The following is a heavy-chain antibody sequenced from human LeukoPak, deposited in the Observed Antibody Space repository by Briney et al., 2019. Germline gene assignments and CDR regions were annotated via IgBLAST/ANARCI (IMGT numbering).Heavy chain of an antibody. J-gene: IGHJ4*02. CDR1: GGSISSGSYY. CDR2: IYTSGST. Sequence: SQTLSLTCTVSGGSISSGSYYWSWIRQPAGKGLEWIGRIYTSGSTNYNPSLKSRVNISGDRSKNQCSLKLSSVTAADTAVYYCATSYYDFWSGYYSPVGTLDYWGQGTLVTVSS. V-gene: IGHV4-61*02. CDR3: ATSYYDFWSGYYSPVGTLDY. D-gene: IGHD3-3*01.